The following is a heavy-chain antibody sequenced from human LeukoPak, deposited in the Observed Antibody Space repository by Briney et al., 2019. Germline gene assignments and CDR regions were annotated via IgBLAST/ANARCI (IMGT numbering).Heavy chain of an antibody. V-gene: IGHV3-21*01. Sequence: GGSLRLSCAASGFTFSSYSMNWVRQAPGKGLEWVSSISTSSSYIYYADSVKGRFTISRDNAKNSLYLQMDSLRAEDTAVYYCVRYYTRHSWYFDLWGRGTLVTVSS. J-gene: IGHJ2*01. CDR1: GFTFSSYS. D-gene: IGHD3-10*01. CDR3: VRYYTRHSWYFDL. CDR2: ISTSSSYI.